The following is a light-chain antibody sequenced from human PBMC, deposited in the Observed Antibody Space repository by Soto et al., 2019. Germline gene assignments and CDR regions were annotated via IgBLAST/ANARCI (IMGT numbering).Light chain of an antibody. CDR1: QSVSSSY. Sequence: EIVLTQSPGTLSLSPGERATLSCRASQSVSSSYLAWYQQKPGQAPRLLIYGASSRATGIPDRFSGSRSGAEFTLTINSLQSEDFAVYYCQPYNNWPLTFGRGTKVDIK. J-gene: IGKJ4*01. V-gene: IGKV3-20*01. CDR3: QPYNNWPLT. CDR2: GAS.